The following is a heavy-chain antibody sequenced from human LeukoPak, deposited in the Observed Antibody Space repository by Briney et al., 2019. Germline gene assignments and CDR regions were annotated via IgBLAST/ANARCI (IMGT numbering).Heavy chain of an antibody. V-gene: IGHV3-9*01. Sequence: PGGSLRLSCAASGFTFDDYAVHWVRQAPGKGLEWVSGISWNSGSIGYADSVKGRFTISRDNAKNSLYLQMNSLRAEDTALYYCAKELFYDSSGYSSPFDYWGQGTLVTVSS. CDR2: ISWNSGSI. CDR1: GFTFDDYA. D-gene: IGHD3-22*01. J-gene: IGHJ4*02. CDR3: AKELFYDSSGYSSPFDY.